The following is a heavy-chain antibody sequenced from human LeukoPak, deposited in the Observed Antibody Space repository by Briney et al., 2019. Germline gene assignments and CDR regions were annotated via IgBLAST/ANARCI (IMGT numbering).Heavy chain of an antibody. CDR2: IDPKSSGT. CDR1: GYTFTGFY. CDR3: AREERGGKWFDP. D-gene: IGHD3-16*01. V-gene: IGHV1-2*02. Sequence: ASVKVSCKASGYTFTGFYLHWVRRAPGQGLEWMGCIDPKSSGTNYAQKFQGRAAMTRDTSISTAYMELSRLRSDDTAVYYCAREERGGKWFDPWGQGTLVTVSS. J-gene: IGHJ5*02.